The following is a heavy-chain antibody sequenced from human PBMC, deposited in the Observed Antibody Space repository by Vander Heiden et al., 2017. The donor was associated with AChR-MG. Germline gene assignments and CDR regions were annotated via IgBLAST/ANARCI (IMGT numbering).Heavy chain of an antibody. V-gene: IGHV1-69*01. CDR3: ARGLVPGYSYGYGACDY. J-gene: IGHJ4*02. D-gene: IGHD5-18*01. CDR1: GGTFSSYA. CDR2: IIPIFGTA. Sequence: VQLVQSGAEVQKPGSSVQVSCTASGGTFSSYAISWGRQAPGQGLEWMGGIIPIFGTANYAQKFQGRVTITADESTSTAYMELSSLRSEDTAVYYWARGLVPGYSYGYGACDYWGQGTLVTVSS.